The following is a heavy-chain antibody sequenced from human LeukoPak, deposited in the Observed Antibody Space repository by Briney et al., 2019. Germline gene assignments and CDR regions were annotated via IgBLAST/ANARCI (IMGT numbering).Heavy chain of an antibody. CDR3: ARFVVVVPAAISGWFDP. CDR2: IYYSGST. D-gene: IGHD2-2*01. Sequence: SETLSLTCTVSGGSISSYYWSWIRQPPGKGLEWIGYIYYSGSTNYNPSLKSRVTISVDTSKNQFSLKLSSVTAADTAVYYCARFVVVVPAAISGWFDPWGQGTLVTVSS. J-gene: IGHJ5*02. V-gene: IGHV4-59*01. CDR1: GGSISSYY.